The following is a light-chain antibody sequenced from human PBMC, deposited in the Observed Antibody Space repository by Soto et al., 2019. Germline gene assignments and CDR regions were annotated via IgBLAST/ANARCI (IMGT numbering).Light chain of an antibody. V-gene: IGKV1-39*01. CDR3: QQSYSTLRT. Sequence: DIQMTQSPSSLSASVGDRVTITCRASQSISSYLNWYQQKPGKAPKLLIYAASSLQSGVPSRFSGSGSGTDFTLKISSLQPEDFATYYCQQSYSTLRTFGQGTKVDIK. CDR2: AAS. J-gene: IGKJ1*01. CDR1: QSISSY.